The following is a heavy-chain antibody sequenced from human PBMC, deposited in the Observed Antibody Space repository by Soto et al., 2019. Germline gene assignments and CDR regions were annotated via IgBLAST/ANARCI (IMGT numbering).Heavy chain of an antibody. J-gene: IGHJ5*02. CDR2: IYQSGVT. Sequence: SETLSLTCDMSGDSYSTSTYSWSWIRQPPGKALQWIGFIYQSGVTSYNPSLASRVSISLDRSNNQCSLKLKSVTAADTAVYFCAGMPYTSGLRFDPWGPGTLVTVSS. V-gene: IGHV4-30-2*01. CDR3: AGMPYTSGLRFDP. CDR1: GDSYSTSTYS. D-gene: IGHD6-19*01.